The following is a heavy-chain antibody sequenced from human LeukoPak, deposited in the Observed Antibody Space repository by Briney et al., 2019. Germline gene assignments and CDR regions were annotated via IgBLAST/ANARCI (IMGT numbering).Heavy chain of an antibody. Sequence: GGSLRLSCVASGFTFSSHWMHWVRQAPGKGLVWVSHIKSDGSFTNYADSVKGRFTISGDNAKNTLYLQMNSLRPEDTAVYYCARGTGAFDIWGQGTKVTVSS. CDR3: ARGTGAFDI. CDR2: IKSDGSFT. D-gene: IGHD1-1*01. V-gene: IGHV3-74*01. CDR1: GFTFSSHW. J-gene: IGHJ3*02.